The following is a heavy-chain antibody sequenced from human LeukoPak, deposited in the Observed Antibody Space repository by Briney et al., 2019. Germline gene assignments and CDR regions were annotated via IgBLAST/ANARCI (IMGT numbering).Heavy chain of an antibody. CDR1: GFTFSSYS. J-gene: IGHJ4*02. CDR2: ISSSSTI. Sequence: GGSLRLSCAASGFTFSSYSMHWVRQAPGKGLEGVSYISSSSTIYYADSVKGRFTISRDNAKNSLYLQVNSLRAEDTAVYYCARDRDSSGWSDYWGQGTLVTVSS. D-gene: IGHD6-19*01. CDR3: ARDRDSSGWSDY. V-gene: IGHV3-48*01.